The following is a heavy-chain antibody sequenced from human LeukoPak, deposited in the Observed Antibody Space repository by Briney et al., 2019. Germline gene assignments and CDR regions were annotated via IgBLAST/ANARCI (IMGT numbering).Heavy chain of an antibody. V-gene: IGHV3-21*01. CDR2: ISSSSSYI. Sequence: GGSLRLSCAASGFTFSSYSMNRVRQAPGKGLEWVSSISSSSSYIYYADSVKGRFTISRDNAKNSLYLQMNSLRAEDTAVYYCARARSPLTTPKIVTYLDYWGQGTLVTVSS. CDR3: ARARSPLTTPKIVTYLDY. CDR1: GFTFSSYS. J-gene: IGHJ4*02. D-gene: IGHD1-14*01.